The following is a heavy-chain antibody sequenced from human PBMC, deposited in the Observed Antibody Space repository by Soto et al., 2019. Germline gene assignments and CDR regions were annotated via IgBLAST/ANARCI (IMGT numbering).Heavy chain of an antibody. CDR2: FDPEDGET. V-gene: IGHV1-24*01. Sequence: ASVKVSCKVSGYTLTELSMHWMRQAPGKGLEWMGGFDPEDGETIYAQKFQGRVTMTEDTSTDTAYMELSSLRSEDTAVYYCATGYCSSTSCYTYWYFDLWGRGTLVTVSS. J-gene: IGHJ2*01. CDR1: GYTLTELS. D-gene: IGHD2-2*02. CDR3: ATGYCSSTSCYTYWYFDL.